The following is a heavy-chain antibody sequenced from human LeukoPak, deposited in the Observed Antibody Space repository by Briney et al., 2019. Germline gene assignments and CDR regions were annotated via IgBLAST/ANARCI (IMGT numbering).Heavy chain of an antibody. V-gene: IGHV3-53*01. CDR3: ARRAGEYSHPYDY. Sequence: GVSLRLSCKVSGFTVSSNSWSWVRQAPGKGLEWVSFISSGGNTDHSDSVKGRFTISRDNSKNTLYLQMNSLRAEDTAIYYCARRAGEYSHPYDYWGQGTLVTVSS. CDR2: ISSGGNT. CDR1: GFTVSSNS. D-gene: IGHD2-15*01. J-gene: IGHJ4*02.